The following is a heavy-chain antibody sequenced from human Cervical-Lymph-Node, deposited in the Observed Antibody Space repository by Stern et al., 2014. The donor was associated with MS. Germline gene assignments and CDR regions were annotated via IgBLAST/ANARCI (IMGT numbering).Heavy chain of an antibody. V-gene: IGHV7-4-1*02. CDR3: ARRITVIEGDYYGLDV. Sequence: QLVQSGSELKKPGASVKVSCKASGYSFTTYAMNWVRQAPGQGLEWMGWINTNTGDPTYAQGFTGRFVFSLDTSVSTAYLQISSLKAEDTAVYYCARRITVIEGDYYGLDVWGQGTTVIVSS. J-gene: IGHJ6*02. CDR1: GYSFTTYA. CDR2: INTNTGDP. D-gene: IGHD3-22*01.